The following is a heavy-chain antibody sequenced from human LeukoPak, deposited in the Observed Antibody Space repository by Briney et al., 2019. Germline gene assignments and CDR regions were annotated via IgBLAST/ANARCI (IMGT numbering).Heavy chain of an antibody. CDR2: IYPGDSNT. J-gene: IGHJ4*02. V-gene: IGHV5-51*01. D-gene: IGHD5-24*01. CDR1: GYLFTTYW. CDR3: ARQGSGDGYNPLDY. Sequence: GESLKISCKGSGYLFTTYWIAWVRQMPGKGLEWVGIIYPGDSNTRYSPSFQGQVTISADKSISTAYLQWSSLKASDTAMYYCARQGSGDGYNPLDYWGQGTLVTVSS.